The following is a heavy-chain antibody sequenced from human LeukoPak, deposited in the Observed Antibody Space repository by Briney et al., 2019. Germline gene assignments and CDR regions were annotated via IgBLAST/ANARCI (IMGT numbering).Heavy chain of an antibody. Sequence: ASVKVSCKASGYTFTSYGISWVRQAPGQGLEWMGWISAYNGNTNYAQKLQGRVTMTTDTSTSTAYMELRSLRSDDTAVYYCARAVSIVVVPAALENWGQGTLVTVSS. V-gene: IGHV1-18*01. J-gene: IGHJ4*02. CDR2: ISAYNGNT. CDR3: ARAVSIVVVPAALEN. CDR1: GYTFTSYG. D-gene: IGHD2-2*01.